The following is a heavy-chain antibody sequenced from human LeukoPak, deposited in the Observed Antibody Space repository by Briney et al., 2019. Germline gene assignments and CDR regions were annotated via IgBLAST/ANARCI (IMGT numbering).Heavy chain of an antibody. V-gene: IGHV4-39*07. CDR3: ARNYYDSSGYYYFYY. Sequence: SETLSLTCTVSGGSISSTTYYWGWIRQPPGKGLEWIGSIYYSGSTYYNPSLKSRVTISVDTSKNQFSLKLSSVTAADTAVYYCARNYYDSSGYYYFYYWGQGTLVTVSS. CDR2: IYYSGST. J-gene: IGHJ4*02. CDR1: GGSISSTTYY. D-gene: IGHD3-22*01.